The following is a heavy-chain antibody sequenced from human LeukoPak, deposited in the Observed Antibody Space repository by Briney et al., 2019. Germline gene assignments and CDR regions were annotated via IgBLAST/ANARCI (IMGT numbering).Heavy chain of an antibody. CDR1: GFTFSSYS. J-gene: IGHJ3*02. CDR2: ISSSCSTI. Sequence: GGSLRLSCAASGFTFSSYSMNWVRQAPGKGLEWVSYISSSCSTIYYADSVKGRFTISRDNAKNSLYLQMNSLRDEDTAVYYCASPGPISSGDAFDIWGQGTMVTVSS. CDR3: ASPGPISSGDAFDI. V-gene: IGHV3-48*02. D-gene: IGHD3-22*01.